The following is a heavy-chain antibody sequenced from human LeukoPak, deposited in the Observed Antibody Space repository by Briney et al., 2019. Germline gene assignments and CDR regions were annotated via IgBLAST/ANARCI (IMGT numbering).Heavy chain of an antibody. CDR1: GYSFTSYW. CDR2: IYPGDSDT. Sequence: GESLKISCKGSGYSFTSYWIGWVRQMPGKGLEWMGIIYPGDSDTRYSPSLQGQVTISADKSISTAYLQWSSLKASDTAMYYCARQEAHYYDSSGYYDYWGQGTLVTVSS. D-gene: IGHD3-22*01. J-gene: IGHJ4*02. CDR3: ARQEAHYYDSSGYYDY. V-gene: IGHV5-51*01.